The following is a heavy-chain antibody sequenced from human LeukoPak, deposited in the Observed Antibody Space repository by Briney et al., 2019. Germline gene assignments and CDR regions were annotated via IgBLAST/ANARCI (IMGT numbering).Heavy chain of an antibody. J-gene: IGHJ4*02. V-gene: IGHV3-23*01. D-gene: IGHD6-13*01. CDR1: GFTFSSYA. Sequence: PGGSLRLSCAASGFTFSSYATSWVRQAPGKGLEWVSAISGSGGSTYYADSVKGRFTISRDNSKDTLYLQMNSLRAEDTAVYYCAKVSSSWYSFHWGQGTLVTVSS. CDR3: AKVSSSWYSFH. CDR2: ISGSGGST.